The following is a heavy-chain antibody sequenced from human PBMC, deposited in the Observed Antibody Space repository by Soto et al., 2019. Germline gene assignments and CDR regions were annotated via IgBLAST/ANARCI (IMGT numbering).Heavy chain of an antibody. CDR1: GFTFSSYA. CDR3: AKDLWFGELSQYYYYYGMDV. Sequence: GGSLRLSCAASGFTFSSYAMSWVRQAPGKGLEWVSAISGSGGSTYYADSVKGRFTISRDNSKNTLYLQMNSLRAEDTAVYYCAKDLWFGELSQYYYYYGMDVWGQGTTVTVSS. V-gene: IGHV3-23*01. CDR2: ISGSGGST. J-gene: IGHJ6*02. D-gene: IGHD3-10*01.